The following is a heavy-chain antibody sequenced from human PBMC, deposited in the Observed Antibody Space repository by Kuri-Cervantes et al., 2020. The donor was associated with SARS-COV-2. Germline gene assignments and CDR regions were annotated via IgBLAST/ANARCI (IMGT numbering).Heavy chain of an antibody. D-gene: IGHD2-2*01. Sequence: GESLKISCAVSGFSLDDYGMYWVRQAPGKGLEWVSCITWDGGSTFYADSVKGRFTISRDNAKNSMFLQMNSLRAEDTAIYYCARVACSSSNCAIYYYYMDVWGKGTTVTVSS. V-gene: IGHV3-20*04. CDR3: ARVACSSSNCAIYYYYMDV. J-gene: IGHJ6*03. CDR2: ITWDGGST. CDR1: GFSLDDYG.